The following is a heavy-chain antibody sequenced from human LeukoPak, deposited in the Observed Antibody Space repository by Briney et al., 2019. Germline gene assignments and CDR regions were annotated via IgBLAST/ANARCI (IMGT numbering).Heavy chain of an antibody. CDR1: GFTFSSYA. Sequence: GGSLRLSCAASGFTFSSYAMHWVRQAPGKGLEYVSAISSNGGSTYYANSVKGRFTISRDNSKNTLYLQMGSLRAEDMAVYYCARDRRRDDYVWGSYRPVMGGYFVYWGQGTLVTVSS. V-gene: IGHV3-64*01. D-gene: IGHD3-16*02. CDR3: ARDRRRDDYVWGSYRPVMGGYFVY. CDR2: ISSNGGST. J-gene: IGHJ4*02.